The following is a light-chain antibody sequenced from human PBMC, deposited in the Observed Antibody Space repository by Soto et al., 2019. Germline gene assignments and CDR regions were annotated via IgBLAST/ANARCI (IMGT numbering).Light chain of an antibody. CDR1: QSVASN. V-gene: IGKV3-15*01. Sequence: EIVMTQSPATLSVSLGERATLSCRASQSVASNLAWYQQKPGQAPRLLISGTSTRATGFPARFSGSGSGTEFTLTISSLQSEDFAVYYCQQYNNWPYSFGQGTKLEI. CDR3: QQYNNWPYS. J-gene: IGKJ2*01. CDR2: GTS.